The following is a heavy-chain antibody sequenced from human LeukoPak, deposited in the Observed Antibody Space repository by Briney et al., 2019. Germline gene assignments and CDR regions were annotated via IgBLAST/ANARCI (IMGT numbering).Heavy chain of an antibody. D-gene: IGHD2-15*01. Sequence: PSETLSLTCAVSGGSISSSNWWSWVRQPPGKGLEWIGEIYHSGSTNYNPSLKSRVTISVDKSKNQFSLKLSSVTAADTAVYYCARDPCSGGSCYSKLDPWGQGTLVTVSS. CDR2: IYHSGST. J-gene: IGHJ5*02. CDR1: GGSISSSNW. CDR3: ARDPCSGGSCYSKLDP. V-gene: IGHV4-4*02.